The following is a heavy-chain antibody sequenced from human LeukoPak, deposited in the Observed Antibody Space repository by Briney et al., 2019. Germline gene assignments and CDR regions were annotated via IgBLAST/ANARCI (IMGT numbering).Heavy chain of an antibody. CDR2: IYYSGST. D-gene: IGHD6-13*01. J-gene: IGHJ5*02. V-gene: IGHV4-59*01. Sequence: SETLSLTCTVSGGSISSYYWSWIRQPPGKGLEWIGYIYYSGSTNYNPSLKSRVTISVDTSKNQFSLKLSSVTAADTAVYYCARAAEYSSSWYDRYNWFDPWGQGTLVTVSS. CDR1: GGSISSYY. CDR3: ARAAEYSSSWYDRYNWFDP.